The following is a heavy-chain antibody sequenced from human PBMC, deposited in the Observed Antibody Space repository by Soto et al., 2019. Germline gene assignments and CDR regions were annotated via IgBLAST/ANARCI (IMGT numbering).Heavy chain of an antibody. D-gene: IGHD6-19*01. CDR1: GYSFTSYW. J-gene: IGHJ4*02. CDR3: VRQKSSGWYSAFDY. CDR2: IYPGDSDT. Sequence: GESLKISCKGSGYSFTSYWIGWVRQMPGKGLEWMGIIYPGDSDTRYSPSFQGQVTISADKSISTAYLQWSSLKASDTAMYYCVRQKSSGWYSAFDYRAQRTLVTGSS. V-gene: IGHV5-51*01.